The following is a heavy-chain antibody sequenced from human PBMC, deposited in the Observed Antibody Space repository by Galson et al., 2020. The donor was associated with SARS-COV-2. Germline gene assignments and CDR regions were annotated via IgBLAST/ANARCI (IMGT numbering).Heavy chain of an antibody. CDR3: ARVRLYCSSTSCYEVWFDP. Sequence: SETLSLTCTVSGGSISSGGYYWSWIRQHPGKGLEWIGYIYYSGSTYYNPSLTRRVTISVDTSKNQFSLKLSSVTAADTAVYYCARVRLYCSSTSCYEVWFDPWGQGTLVTVSS. V-gene: IGHV4-31*03. J-gene: IGHJ5*02. D-gene: IGHD2-2*01. CDR2: IYYSGST. CDR1: GGSISSGGYY.